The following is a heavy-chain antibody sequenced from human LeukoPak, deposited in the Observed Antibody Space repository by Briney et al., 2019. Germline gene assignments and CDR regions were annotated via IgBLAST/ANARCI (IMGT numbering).Heavy chain of an antibody. CDR2: INPNSGGT. CDR3: ARERGRGYYDAFDI. D-gene: IGHD5-18*01. CDR1: GYTFTGYY. Sequence: GASVKVSCKASGYTFTGYYMHWVRQAPGQGLEWMGWINPNSGGTNYAQKFQGRVTMTRDTSISTAYMELSRLRSDDTAVYYCARERGRGYYDAFDIWGQGTMVTVSS. J-gene: IGHJ3*02. V-gene: IGHV1-2*02.